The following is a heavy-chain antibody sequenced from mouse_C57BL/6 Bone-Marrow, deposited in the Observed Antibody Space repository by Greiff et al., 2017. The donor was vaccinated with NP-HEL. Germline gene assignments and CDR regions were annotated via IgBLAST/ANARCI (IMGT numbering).Heavy chain of an antibody. CDR3: ARSITTVVPYAMDY. V-gene: IGHV1-64*01. J-gene: IGHJ4*01. CDR1: GYTFTSYW. CDR2: IHPNSGST. D-gene: IGHD1-1*01. Sequence: QVQLQQPGAELVKPGASVKLSCKASGYTFTSYWMHWVKQRPGQGLEWIGMIHPNSGSTNYNEKFKSKATLTVDKSSSTAYMQLSSLTSEDSAVYYCARSITTVVPYAMDYWGQGTSVTVSS.